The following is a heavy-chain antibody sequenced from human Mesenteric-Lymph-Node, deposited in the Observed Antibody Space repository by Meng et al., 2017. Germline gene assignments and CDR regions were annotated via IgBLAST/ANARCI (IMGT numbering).Heavy chain of an antibody. Sequence: SETLSLTCAVSGFSISSGYYWGWIRQPPGKGLEWIGEVNHRGSTNYNPSLKSRVTTSVDTSKNQFSLKLSSVTAADTAVYYCARLNNYDYAHALDIWGQGTMVT. CDR1: GFSISSGYY. V-gene: IGHV4-38-2*01. CDR2: VNHRGST. D-gene: IGHD3-16*01. J-gene: IGHJ3*02. CDR3: ARLNNYDYAHALDI.